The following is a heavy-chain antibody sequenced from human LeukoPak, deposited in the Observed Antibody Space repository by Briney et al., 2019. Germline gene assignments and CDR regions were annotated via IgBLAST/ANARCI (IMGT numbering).Heavy chain of an antibody. Sequence: GGSLRLSCAASGFTVSSNYMSWVRQAPGKGLEWVANIKQDGSEIHYVDSVKGRFTISRDNAKNSVYLQMNSLRAEDTAVYYCARDYGDTYWGQGTLVTASS. V-gene: IGHV3-7*01. CDR3: ARDYGDTY. CDR2: IKQDGSEI. D-gene: IGHD4-17*01. J-gene: IGHJ4*02. CDR1: GFTVSSNY.